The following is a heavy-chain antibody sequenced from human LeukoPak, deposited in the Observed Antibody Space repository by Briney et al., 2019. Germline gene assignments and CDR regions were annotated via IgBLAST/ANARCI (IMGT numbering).Heavy chain of an antibody. CDR2: XXYSGST. D-gene: IGHD3-22*01. CDR3: ARGSIRAYDSSGYYSVWDY. J-gene: IGHJ4*02. V-gene: IGHV4-59*01. Sequence: PSETLSLTCTVSXGXXXSXYXSXIRQPXXXXXXWIXYXXYSGSTNYNPSLKSRVTISVDTSKNQFSLKLSSVTAADTAVYYCARGSIRAYDSSGYYSVWDYWGQGTLVTVSS. CDR1: XGXXXSXY.